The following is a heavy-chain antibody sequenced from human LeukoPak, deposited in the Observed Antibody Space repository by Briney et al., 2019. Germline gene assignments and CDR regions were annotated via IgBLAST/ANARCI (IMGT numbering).Heavy chain of an antibody. V-gene: IGHV3-30*04. Sequence: GRSLRLPCAASGFTFSSYAMHWVRQAPGKGLEWVAIISYDGSNKYYADSVKGRFTISRDNSKNTLYLQMDSLRAEDTAVYYCARGVTIFGVDFDYWGQGTLVTVSS. J-gene: IGHJ4*02. CDR1: GFTFSSYA. CDR2: ISYDGSNK. D-gene: IGHD3-3*01. CDR3: ARGVTIFGVDFDY.